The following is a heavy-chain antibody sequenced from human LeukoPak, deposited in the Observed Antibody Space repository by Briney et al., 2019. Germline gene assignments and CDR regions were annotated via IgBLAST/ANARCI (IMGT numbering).Heavy chain of an antibody. CDR2: ISASGGST. D-gene: IGHD7-27*01. J-gene: IGHJ4*02. CDR3: AIDPNWGTHS. CDR1: GFTFSSYS. V-gene: IGHV3-23*01. Sequence: GGSLRLSCAASGFTFSSYSMSWVRQAPGKGLEWVSVISASGGSTYYADSAKGRFTISRDNFKNALYLQMNSLRVEDTAVYYCAIDPNWGTHSWGQGVLVTVSS.